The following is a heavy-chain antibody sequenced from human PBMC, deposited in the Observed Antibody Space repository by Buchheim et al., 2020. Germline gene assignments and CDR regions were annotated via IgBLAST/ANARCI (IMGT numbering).Heavy chain of an antibody. CDR3: ARKTQWESYYCDGRDV. J-gene: IGHJ6*02. D-gene: IGHD1-26*01. CDR2: MNPNSGNT. Sequence: QVQLVQSGAEVKQPGASVKVSCKASGYTFTSYDIILVRQASGQGLEWMGWMNPNSGNTGYAQRFQGRVTMTRDASISTAYMVLSSLRSEDMDVYFCARKTQWESYYCDGRDVWGQGTT. V-gene: IGHV1-8*01. CDR1: GYTFTSYD.